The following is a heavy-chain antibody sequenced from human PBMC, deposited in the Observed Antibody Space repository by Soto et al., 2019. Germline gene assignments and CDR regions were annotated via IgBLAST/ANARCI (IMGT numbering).Heavy chain of an antibody. CDR1: GLSLSNIW. CDR2: IKQGGTET. CDR3: AKEGARFWSGYYTRWFDP. J-gene: IGHJ5*02. Sequence: GGSLRLSCVGSGLSLSNIWTSWVRQAPGKGLEWVANIKQGGTETYYVDSVKGRFTISRDNSKNTLYLQMNSLRAEDTAVYYCAKEGARFWSGYYTRWFDPWGQGT. V-gene: IGHV3-7*01. D-gene: IGHD3-3*01.